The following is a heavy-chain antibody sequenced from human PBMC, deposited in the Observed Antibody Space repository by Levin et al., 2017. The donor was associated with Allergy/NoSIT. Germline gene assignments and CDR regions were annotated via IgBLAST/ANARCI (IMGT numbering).Heavy chain of an antibody. CDR3: AKTPIVVVASAPYYFDY. Sequence: SCAASGFSFGRYAMSWVRQAPGKGLEWVSAISGSGSTYYADSVKGRITISRDNSKNTRFLQMNTLRAEDKAVYYCAKTPIVVVASAPYYFDYWGQGTLVTVSS. CDR2: ISGSGST. J-gene: IGHJ4*02. D-gene: IGHD2-21*01. V-gene: IGHV3-23*01. CDR1: GFSFGRYA.